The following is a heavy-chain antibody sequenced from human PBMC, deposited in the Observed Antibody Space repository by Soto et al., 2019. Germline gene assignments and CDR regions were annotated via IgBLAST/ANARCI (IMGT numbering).Heavy chain of an antibody. V-gene: IGHV1-3*01. J-gene: IGHJ4*02. CDR2: INPGNGNV. D-gene: IGHD4-4*01. CDR1: GYTFTDYA. CDR3: AKDGSRNRDGHSNYKY. Sequence: QVQLVQSGAEVKKPGASVKVSCKASGYTFTDYAIHWVRQAPGQRLEWMGWINPGNGNVEFSQKFQGRVTITRDTSANAAYMELSSLGSEDTAVYYCAKDGSRNRDGHSNYKYWGKGTLVTVSS.